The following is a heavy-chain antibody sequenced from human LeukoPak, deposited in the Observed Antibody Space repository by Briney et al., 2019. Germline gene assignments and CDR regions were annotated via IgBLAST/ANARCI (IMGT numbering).Heavy chain of an antibody. D-gene: IGHD3-22*01. CDR2: ISGGGDST. V-gene: IGHV3-23*01. Sequence: PGGSLRLSCAASGFTFSSYAMSWVRQAPGKGLEWVSGISGGGDSTYYADSVKGRSTISRDNSKNTLYLQMNSLRAEDTAVYYCAKGYYYDSAGYYTVDYWGQGTLVTVSS. J-gene: IGHJ4*02. CDR1: GFTFSSYA. CDR3: AKGYYYDSAGYYTVDY.